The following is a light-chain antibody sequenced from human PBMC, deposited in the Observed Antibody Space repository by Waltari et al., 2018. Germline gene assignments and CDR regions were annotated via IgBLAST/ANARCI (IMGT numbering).Light chain of an antibody. Sequence: QSALPPPASVSGSPGQSITLSCTGPSRAVGSSTLVSWYQQPPGTAPKLMIYEGSKRPSGVSNRFSGSKSGNTASLTISGLQAEDEADYYCCSYAGSSTYVVFGGGTKLTVL. J-gene: IGLJ2*01. CDR2: EGS. CDR3: CSYAGSSTYVV. V-gene: IGLV2-23*01. CDR1: SRAVGSSTL.